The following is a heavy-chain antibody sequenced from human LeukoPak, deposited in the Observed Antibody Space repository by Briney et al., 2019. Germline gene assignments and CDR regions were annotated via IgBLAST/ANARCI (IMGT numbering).Heavy chain of an antibody. CDR1: GGSISSYY. V-gene: IGHV4-59*01. D-gene: IGHD3-10*01. CDR3: ARVAVRGVIFDY. Sequence: SETLSLTCTVSGGSISSYYWSWIRQPPGKGLEWIGYIYYSGSTNYNPSLKSRVTISVDTSKNQFSLKLCSVTAADTAVYYCARVAVRGVIFDYWGQGTLVTVSS. CDR2: IYYSGST. J-gene: IGHJ4*02.